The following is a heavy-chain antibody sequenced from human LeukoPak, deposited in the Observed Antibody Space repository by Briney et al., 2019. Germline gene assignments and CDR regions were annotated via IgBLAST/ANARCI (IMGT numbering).Heavy chain of an antibody. CDR1: GGTFSSYA. D-gene: IGHD3-10*01. V-gene: IGHV1-69*04. J-gene: IGHJ4*02. Sequence: SVEVSCKASGGTFSSYAISWVRQAPGQGLEWMGRIIPILGIANYAQKFQGRVTITADKSTSTAYMELSSLRSEDTAVYYCAREGSGGSGSLYYFDYWGQGTLVTVSS. CDR3: AREGSGGSGSLYYFDY. CDR2: IIPILGIA.